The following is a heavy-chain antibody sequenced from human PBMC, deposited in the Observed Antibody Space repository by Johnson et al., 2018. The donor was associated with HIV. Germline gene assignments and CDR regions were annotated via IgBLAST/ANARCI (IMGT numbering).Heavy chain of an antibody. CDR2: ISGSGGNT. J-gene: IGHJ3*02. Sequence: MQLVESGGGLVKPGGSLRLSCAASGFTLSSYDMHWVRQVTGKGLEWVSDISGSGGNTYYADSVKGRFTISRDNSKNTLYLQMNSLRAEDTAVYYCAKVPPGRGFDAFDIWGQGTMVTVSS. V-gene: IGHV3-23*04. CDR3: AKVPPGRGFDAFDI. CDR1: GFTLSSYD.